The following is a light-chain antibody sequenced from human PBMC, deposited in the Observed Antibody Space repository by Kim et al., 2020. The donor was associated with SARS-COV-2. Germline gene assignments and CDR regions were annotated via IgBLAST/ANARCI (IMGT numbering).Light chain of an antibody. CDR1: QIVSSY. CDR2: DAS. V-gene: IGKV3-11*01. J-gene: IGKJ3*01. Sequence: EIVLTQSPATLSLSPGERATLSCRASQIVSSYLAWYQQKPGQAPRLLIYDASNRATGIPARFSGSGSGTDFTLTISSLEPEDFAVYYCQQRSNRPRYTFGPGTKVDIK. CDR3: QQRSNRPRYT.